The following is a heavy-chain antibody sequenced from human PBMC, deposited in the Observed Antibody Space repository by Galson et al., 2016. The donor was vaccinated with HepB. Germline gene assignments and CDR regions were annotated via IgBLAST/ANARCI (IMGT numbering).Heavy chain of an antibody. D-gene: IGHD5-12*01. V-gene: IGHV3-23*01. CDR2: SGSGGPT. Sequence: SLRLSCAASGFTFSSYAMSWVRQAPGKGLEWVSSSGSGGPTYYADSVKGRFTISRDNSKNTLFLQMHSLRADDTAVYYCARVGGYDGYYFDFWGQGALVTVSS. J-gene: IGHJ4*02. CDR1: GFTFSSYA. CDR3: ARVGGYDGYYFDF.